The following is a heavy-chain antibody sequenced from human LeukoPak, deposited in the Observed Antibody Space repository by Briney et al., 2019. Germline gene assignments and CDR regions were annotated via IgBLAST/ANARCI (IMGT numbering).Heavy chain of an antibody. CDR3: AKDSSSWYRCYFDY. CDR2: ISGSGGST. CDR1: GFTFSSYA. Sequence: GGSLTLSCAAPGFTFSSYALIWVRQAPGGGREWCSAISGSGGSTYYADSVKGRFTSSRDNSKNPLYLQMSRPKAEDRAVYCCAKDSSSWYRCYFDYWGQGTLVTVSS. V-gene: IGHV3-23*01. J-gene: IGHJ4*02. D-gene: IGHD6-13*01.